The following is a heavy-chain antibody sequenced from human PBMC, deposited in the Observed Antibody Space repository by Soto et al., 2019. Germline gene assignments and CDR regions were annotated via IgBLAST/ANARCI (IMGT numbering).Heavy chain of an antibody. V-gene: IGHV3-11*06. Sequence: GGSLRLSCAASGFTFSDYYMSWIRQAPGKGLEWLSYITSSSSYTNYADSVKGRFTISRDNAKNSLYLQMNSLRAEDTAVYYCARAARRDYYDSSGYYFDSWGQGTLVTVSS. CDR1: GFTFSDYY. D-gene: IGHD3-22*01. CDR3: ARAARRDYYDSSGYYFDS. J-gene: IGHJ4*02. CDR2: ITSSSSYT.